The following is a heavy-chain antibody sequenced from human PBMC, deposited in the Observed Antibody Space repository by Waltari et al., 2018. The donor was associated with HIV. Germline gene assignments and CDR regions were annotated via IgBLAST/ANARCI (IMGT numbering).Heavy chain of an antibody. Sequence: QVQLQESGPRLVKSSETLSLTCSVAGGAISPYYWSWIRQSPGRGLEWIGYIYYSGLVDYTPSLKSRVTMSVDMSRNQFSLNLTSVTAAETATYYCARTINWADSFDLWGQGTKVIVSS. D-gene: IGHD7-27*01. CDR1: GGAISPYY. CDR3: ARTINWADSFDL. CDR2: IYYSGLV. V-gene: IGHV4-59*01. J-gene: IGHJ3*01.